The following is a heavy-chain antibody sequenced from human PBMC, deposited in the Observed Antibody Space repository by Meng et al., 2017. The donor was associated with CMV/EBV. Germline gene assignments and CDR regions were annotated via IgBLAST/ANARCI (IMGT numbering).Heavy chain of an antibody. CDR1: GGPISSSSYY. CDR3: ARGVVTMIVVYDP. CDR2: IYYSGST. D-gene: IGHD3-22*01. V-gene: IGHV4-39*07. Sequence: QLPLQEAGPGLVKPSETLSLTCTVSGGPISSSSYYWGWIRQPPGKGLEWIGSIYYSGSTYYNPSLKSRVTISVDTSKNQFSLKLSSVTAADTAVYYCARGVVTMIVVYDPWGQGTLVTVSS. J-gene: IGHJ5*02.